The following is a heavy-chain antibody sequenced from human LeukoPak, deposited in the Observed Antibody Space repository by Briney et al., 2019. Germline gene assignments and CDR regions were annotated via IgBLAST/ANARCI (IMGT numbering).Heavy chain of an antibody. Sequence: ASVKVFCKASGHTFNIYFISWARQAPGQAFEWGGWLSPHSHTTHYAEKVQGRVTMTTDTSTSTVYMELRSLRSDDTAVYFCARGQSMYYWGQGTPVTVSS. V-gene: IGHV1-18*01. D-gene: IGHD2-8*01. J-gene: IGHJ4*02. CDR2: LSPHSHTT. CDR1: GHTFNIYF. CDR3: ARGQSMYY.